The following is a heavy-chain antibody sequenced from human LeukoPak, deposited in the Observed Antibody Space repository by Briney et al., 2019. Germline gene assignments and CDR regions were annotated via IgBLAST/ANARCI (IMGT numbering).Heavy chain of an antibody. D-gene: IGHD3-10*01. CDR3: VRGRGRIEASFDY. J-gene: IGHJ4*02. CDR2: TFIDGSIT. Sequence: AGSLTLSGAASAFTFRTYWMHCDRQAPGKGLVWVSRTFIDGSITRCADTVQGSEKGRSTISRDNAKNTLYLHMNCLRVEDTAVYYCVRGRGRIEASFDYWGQGTLVTVSS. CDR1: AFTFRTYW. V-gene: IGHV3-74*01.